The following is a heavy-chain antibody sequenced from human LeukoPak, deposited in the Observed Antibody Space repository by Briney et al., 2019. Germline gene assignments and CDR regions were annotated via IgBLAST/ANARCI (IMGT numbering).Heavy chain of an antibody. V-gene: IGHV3-30*04. CDR1: GFTFSSYA. D-gene: IGHD5-12*01. CDR3: ARVREVATIGVYYFDY. J-gene: IGHJ4*02. CDR2: ISYDGSNK. Sequence: PGGSLRLSCAASGFTFSSYAMHWVRQAPGKGLEWVAVISYDGSNKYYADSVKGRFTISRDNSKNTLYLQMNSLRAEDTAVYYCARVREVATIGVYYFDYWGQGTLVTVSS.